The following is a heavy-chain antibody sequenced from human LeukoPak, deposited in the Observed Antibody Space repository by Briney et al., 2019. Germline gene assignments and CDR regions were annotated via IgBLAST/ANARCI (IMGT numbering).Heavy chain of an antibody. CDR3: TTDDAYNWNDVAWSYP. CDR2: IKSKTDGGTT. D-gene: IGHD1-1*01. Sequence: PGGSLRLSCAASGFPFSNAWMRWARQAPGKGLEWVGRIKSKTDGGTTDYAAPVKGRFTISRDDSKNTLYLQMNSLKTEDTAVYYCTTDDAYNWNDVAWSYPWGQGTLVTVSS. CDR1: GFPFSNAW. V-gene: IGHV3-15*01. J-gene: IGHJ5*02.